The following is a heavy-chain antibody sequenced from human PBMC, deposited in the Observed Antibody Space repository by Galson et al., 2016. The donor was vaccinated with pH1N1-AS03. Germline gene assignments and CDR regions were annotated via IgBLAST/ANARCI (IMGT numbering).Heavy chain of an antibody. V-gene: IGHV1-2*02. CDR3: ARDHGITIFGVILSGYAFYI. CDR1: GYSFSAYY. D-gene: IGHD3-3*01. J-gene: IGHJ3*02. Sequence: SVKVSCKASGYSFSAYYIHWVRQAPGQGLEWMGWINPSSGGADYAQKSQGRVTMTRDTSISTVYMELSGLRSDDTAVYYCARDHGITIFGVILSGYAFYIWGQGTMVTVSS. CDR2: INPSSGGA.